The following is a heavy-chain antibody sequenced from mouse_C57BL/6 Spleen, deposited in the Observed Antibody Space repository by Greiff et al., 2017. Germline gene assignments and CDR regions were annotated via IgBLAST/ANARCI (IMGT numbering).Heavy chain of an antibody. CDR2: ISGGGGNT. CDR3: ARQYYGSSSYYFDD. Sequence: EVKLVESGGGLVKPGGSLKLPCAASGFTFSCYTMSWVRQTPEKRLEWVATISGGGGNTFYPDSVKGRFTISRDNAKNPLYLQMSSLRSEDTALYYCARQYYGSSSYYFDDWGQGTTLTVSS. J-gene: IGHJ2*01. CDR1: GFTFSCYT. V-gene: IGHV5-9*01. D-gene: IGHD1-1*01.